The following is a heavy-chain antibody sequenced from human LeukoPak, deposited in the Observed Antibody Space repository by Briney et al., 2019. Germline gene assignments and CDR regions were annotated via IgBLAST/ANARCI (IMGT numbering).Heavy chain of an antibody. CDR1: GYTFTGYY. V-gene: IGHV1-18*04. D-gene: IGHD3-3*01. CDR3: ARFTIFGVVTELGY. CDR2: ISAYNGNT. Sequence: ASVKVSCKASGYTFTGYYMHWVRQAPGQGLEWMGWISAYNGNTNYAQKLQGRVTMTTDTSTSTAYMELRSLRSDDTAVYYCARFTIFGVVTELGYWGQGTLVTVSS. J-gene: IGHJ4*02.